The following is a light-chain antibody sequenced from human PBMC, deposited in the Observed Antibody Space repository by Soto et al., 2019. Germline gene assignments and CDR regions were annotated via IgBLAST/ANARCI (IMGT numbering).Light chain of an antibody. CDR2: AAS. V-gene: IGKV1-12*01. CDR1: QGVSRW. Sequence: DLHMTQSPSSVPASVGDRVTITSRASQGVSRWLAWYQQKAGKGPIILIFAASRLQSVVPSRFSGSGSGTDFTLTISSLQPEDFATYYWQQAHSFPITFGQGTRLEIK. CDR3: QQAHSFPIT. J-gene: IGKJ5*01.